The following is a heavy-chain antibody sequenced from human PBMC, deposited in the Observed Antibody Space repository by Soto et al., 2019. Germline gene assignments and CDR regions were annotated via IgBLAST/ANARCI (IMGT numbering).Heavy chain of an antibody. CDR3: ARAWIQPFDY. V-gene: IGHV3-30-3*01. CDR2: ISYDGSNK. J-gene: IGHJ4*02. D-gene: IGHD5-18*01. Sequence: GGSLRLSCAASGFTFSSYAMHWVRQAPGKGLEWVAVISYDGSNKYYADSVKGRFTISRDNSKNTLYLQMNSLRVEDTAVYYCARAWIQPFDYWGQGTLVTVSS. CDR1: GFTFSSYA.